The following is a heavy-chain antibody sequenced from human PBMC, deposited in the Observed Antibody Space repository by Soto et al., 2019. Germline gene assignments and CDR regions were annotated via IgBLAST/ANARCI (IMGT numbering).Heavy chain of an antibody. CDR1: GGSSGSSDYY. J-gene: IGHJ4*02. V-gene: IGHV4-39*01. D-gene: IGHD2-15*01. CDR2: IYDSGST. Sequence: QLQLQESGPGLVKPSETLSLTCTVSGGSSGSSDYYWVWIRQPPGKGLEWIGNIYDSGSTSYNPSLKSRITRAVYTSKNQVSMNGSSVTDADTAMYICVGGYPWVGFDYWGQGTLVTVSS. CDR3: VGGYPWVGFDY.